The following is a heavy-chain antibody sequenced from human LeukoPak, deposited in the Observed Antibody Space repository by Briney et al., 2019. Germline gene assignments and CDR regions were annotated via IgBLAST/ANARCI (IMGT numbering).Heavy chain of an antibody. J-gene: IGHJ4*02. CDR1: GFTFSSYA. V-gene: IGHV3-30-3*01. CDR2: ISYDGSNK. D-gene: IGHD4-23*01. Sequence: PGGSLRLSCAASGFTFSSYAMHWVRQAPGKGLEWVAVISYDGSNKYYTDSVKGRFTISRDNSKNTLYLQMNSLRAEDTAVYYCARGGRVVTRYYFDYWGQGTLVTVSS. CDR3: ARGGRVVTRYYFDY.